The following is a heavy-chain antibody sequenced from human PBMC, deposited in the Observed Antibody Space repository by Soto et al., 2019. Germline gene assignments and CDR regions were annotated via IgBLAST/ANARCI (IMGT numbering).Heavy chain of an antibody. Sequence: EVQLVASGGGLVQPGGSLRLSCAASGFTFSSYWMHWVRQAPGKGLVWVSRINIDGTRTDYADSVKGRFTISRDNVKNAVYLQMNSLRAEDTAVYYCARAPNGGYEWNWGQGTLVTVSS. J-gene: IGHJ4*02. V-gene: IGHV3-74*01. CDR3: ARAPNGGYEWN. CDR1: GFTFSSYW. CDR2: INIDGTRT. D-gene: IGHD5-12*01.